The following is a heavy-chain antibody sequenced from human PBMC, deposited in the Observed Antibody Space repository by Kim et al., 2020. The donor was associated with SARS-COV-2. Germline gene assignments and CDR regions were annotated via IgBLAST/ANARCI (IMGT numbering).Heavy chain of an antibody. D-gene: IGHD3-22*01. CDR2: ISSSSSYI. Sequence: GGSLRLSCAASGFTFSSYSMNWVRQAPGKGLEWVSSISSSSSYIYYADSVKGRFTISRDNAKNSLYLQMNSLRAEDTAVYYCARSLRGDYDSSGLRLYYFDYWGQGTLVTVSS. CDR1: GFTFSSYS. J-gene: IGHJ4*02. V-gene: IGHV3-21*01. CDR3: ARSLRGDYDSSGLRLYYFDY.